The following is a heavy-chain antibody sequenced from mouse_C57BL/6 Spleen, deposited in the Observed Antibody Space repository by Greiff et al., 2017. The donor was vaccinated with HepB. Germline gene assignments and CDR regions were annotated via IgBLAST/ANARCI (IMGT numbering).Heavy chain of an antibody. CDR2: IYPGSGNT. CDR1: GYSFTSYY. V-gene: IGHV1-66*01. Sequence: VQLQQSGPELVKPGASVKISCKASGYSFTSYYIHWVKQRPGQGLEWIGWIYPGSGNTKYNEKFKGKATLTADTSSSTAYMQLSSLTSEDSAVYYCASSCYGAMDYWGQGTSVTVSS. D-gene: IGHD3-2*02. J-gene: IGHJ4*01. CDR3: ASSCYGAMDY.